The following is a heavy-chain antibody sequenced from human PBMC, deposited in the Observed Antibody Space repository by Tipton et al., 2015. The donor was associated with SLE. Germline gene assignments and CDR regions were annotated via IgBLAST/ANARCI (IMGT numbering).Heavy chain of an antibody. CDR2: ISSGGNYI. Sequence: SLRLSCVVSTFSFSNYIMNWVRQAPGKGLEWVATISSGGNYIYYGDSVKGRFTIARENAANSVYLQMNHLRGDDAAVYYCAKAAASAFYYGFDVWGPGTTVTVS. D-gene: IGHD5-18*01. V-gene: IGHV3-21*03. J-gene: IGHJ6*02. CDR3: AKAAASAFYYGFDV. CDR1: TFSFSNYI.